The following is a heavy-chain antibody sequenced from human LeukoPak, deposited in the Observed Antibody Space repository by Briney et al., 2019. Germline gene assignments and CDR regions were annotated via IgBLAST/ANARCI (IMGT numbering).Heavy chain of an antibody. Sequence: VASVKVSCKASGYTFSDFGISWVRQAPGQGLEWMGWTSTHNGNRNYLQKFQGRVTMTTDTSTSTAYMELNGLTSDDTAVHYCARGAGRDFWSGYCATWGQGTLVTVSS. CDR3: ARGAGRDFWSGYCAT. CDR2: TSTHNGNR. D-gene: IGHD3-3*01. V-gene: IGHV1-18*01. CDR1: GYTFSDFG. J-gene: IGHJ5*02.